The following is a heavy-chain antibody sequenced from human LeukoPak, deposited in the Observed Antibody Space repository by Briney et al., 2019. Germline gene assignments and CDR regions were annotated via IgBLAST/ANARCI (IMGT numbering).Heavy chain of an antibody. J-gene: IGHJ4*02. CDR1: GGSISSSSYY. CDR2: FYYSGST. CDR3: ARTLTATASAYYFDY. D-gene: IGHD2-21*02. Sequence: SETLSPTCTVSGGSISSSSYYWGWIRQPPGKGLEWIGSFYYSGSTYYNPSLKSRVTISVDTSKKQFSLNLSSVTAADTAVYYCARTLTATASAYYFDYWGQGTLVTVSS. V-gene: IGHV4-39*01.